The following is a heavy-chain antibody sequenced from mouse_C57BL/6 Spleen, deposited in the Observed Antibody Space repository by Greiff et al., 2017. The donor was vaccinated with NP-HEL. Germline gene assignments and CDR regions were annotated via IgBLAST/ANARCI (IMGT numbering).Heavy chain of an antibody. D-gene: IGHD2-1*01. V-gene: IGHV5-9*01. Sequence: EVKLQESGGGLVKPGGSLKLSCAASGFTFSSYTMSWVRQTPEKRLEWVATISGGGGNTYYPDSVKGRFTISRDNAKNTLYLQMSSLRSEDTALYYCARHDDLLYAMDYWGQGTSVTVSS. J-gene: IGHJ4*01. CDR3: ARHDDLLYAMDY. CDR1: GFTFSSYT. CDR2: ISGGGGNT.